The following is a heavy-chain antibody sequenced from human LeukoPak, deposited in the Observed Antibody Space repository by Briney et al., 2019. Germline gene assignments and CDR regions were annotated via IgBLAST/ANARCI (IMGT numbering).Heavy chain of an antibody. CDR3: ARGYYGSENGWYFDL. Sequence: SVKVSCKASGGTFSSYAISWVRQAPGQGLEWMGGIIPIFGTANYAQKFQGRVTITADESTSTAYMELSSLRSEDTAVYYCARGYYGSENGWYFDLWGRGTLVTVSS. V-gene: IGHV1-69*13. CDR2: IIPIFGTA. D-gene: IGHD3-10*01. J-gene: IGHJ2*01. CDR1: GGTFSSYA.